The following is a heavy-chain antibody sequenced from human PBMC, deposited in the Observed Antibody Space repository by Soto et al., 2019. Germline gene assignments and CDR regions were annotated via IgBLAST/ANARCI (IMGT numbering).Heavy chain of an antibody. V-gene: IGHV1-18*01. D-gene: IGHD3-22*01. J-gene: IGHJ3*02. CDR3: ARGTDSSGYIGAATFDI. Sequence: RASVKVSCKASGYTFTSYGISWVRQAPGQGLEWMGWISAYNGNTNYAQKLQGRVTMTTDTSTSTAYMELRSLRSDDTAVYYCARGTDSSGYIGAATFDIWGQGTMVTVSS. CDR2: ISAYNGNT. CDR1: GYTFTSYG.